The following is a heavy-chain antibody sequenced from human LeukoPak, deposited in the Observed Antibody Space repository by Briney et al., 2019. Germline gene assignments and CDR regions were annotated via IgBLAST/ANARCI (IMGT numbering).Heavy chain of an antibody. CDR1: GYSFTSYW. J-gene: IGHJ3*02. Sequence: GEPLKISCKGSGYSFTSYWIGWVRQTPGQGLEWLGIISPRASDTRYSPSFQGQVTISADKSISTAYLQWSSLKASDTAMYYCARKGSTYYDFWSGYRHDAFDIWGQGTMVTVSS. CDR2: ISPRASDT. D-gene: IGHD3-3*01. V-gene: IGHV5-51*01. CDR3: ARKGSTYYDFWSGYRHDAFDI.